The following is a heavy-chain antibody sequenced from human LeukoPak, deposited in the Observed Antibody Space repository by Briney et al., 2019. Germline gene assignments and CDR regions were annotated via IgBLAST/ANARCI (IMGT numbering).Heavy chain of an antibody. J-gene: IGHJ4*02. CDR1: GYSISSGYY. CDR2: IYHSGST. V-gene: IGHV4-38-2*02. D-gene: IGHD2-21*02. Sequence: SETLSLTCTVSGYSISSGYYWGWIRQPPGKGLEWIGSIYHSGSTYYNPSLKSRVTISVDTSKNQFSLKLRSVMAADTAVNYCARAYCVGDCTVLHIYFDNWGQGTLVTVSS. CDR3: ARAYCVGDCTVLHIYFDN.